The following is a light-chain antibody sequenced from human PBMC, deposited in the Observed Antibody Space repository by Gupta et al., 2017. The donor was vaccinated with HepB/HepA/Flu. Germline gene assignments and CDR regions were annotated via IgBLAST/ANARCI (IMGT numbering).Light chain of an antibody. Sequence: DVQVTQSPSSLSASLGDRVTITCRASQGISERLAWYQQEAGKVPKLLIYAASSLQSGVPSRFSGRGFGTDFSLTISSLQPEDVATYYCQQYFGGPRTFGQGTKVEI. V-gene: IGKV1-27*01. J-gene: IGKJ1*01. CDR3: QQYFGGPRT. CDR2: AAS. CDR1: QGISER.